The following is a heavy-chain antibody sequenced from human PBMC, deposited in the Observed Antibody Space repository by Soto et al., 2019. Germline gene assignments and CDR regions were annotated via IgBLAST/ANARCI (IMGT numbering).Heavy chain of an antibody. V-gene: IGHV3-33*01. CDR3: ARVKQGRGGYDSPFDY. J-gene: IGHJ4*02. CDR2: IKYDGSKT. Sequence: VQLVESGGGVVQPGGSLRLSCAPSGFIFSSFGMHWVRQAPGKGLEWVAVIKYDGSKTYYGDSVKGRFTISRDNSRNTLYLQMNSLRAEDTAVYYCARVKQGRGGYDSPFDYWGQGTLVTVAS. D-gene: IGHD5-12*01. CDR1: GFIFSSFG.